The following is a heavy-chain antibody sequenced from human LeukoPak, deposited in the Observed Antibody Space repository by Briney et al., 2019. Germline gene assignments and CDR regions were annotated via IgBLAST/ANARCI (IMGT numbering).Heavy chain of an antibody. CDR2: ISTSGST. V-gene: IGHV4-4*09. CDR1: RGSISTYY. Sequence: SETLSLTCTISRGSISTYYWSWIRQPPGKGLEWIGYISTSGSTNYNPSLKSRITISVDTSKNQFSLNLSSVTAADTAVYYCARRRTTGTTGYFDYWGQGTLVTVSS. D-gene: IGHD1-1*01. CDR3: ARRRTTGTTGYFDY. J-gene: IGHJ4*02.